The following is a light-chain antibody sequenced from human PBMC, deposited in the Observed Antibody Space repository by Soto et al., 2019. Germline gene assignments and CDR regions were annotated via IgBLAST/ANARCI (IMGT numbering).Light chain of an antibody. Sequence: QSALTQPASVSGSPGQSITISCTGTSSDVGRYNYVSWYQQHPGKAPKLMIYDVTYRPSGVSNRFSGSKSGNTASLAISGLQAEDEANYYCSSYTSSSTLVVFGGGTKVTVL. CDR2: DVT. CDR1: SSDVGRYNY. V-gene: IGLV2-14*01. J-gene: IGLJ2*01. CDR3: SSYTSSSTLVV.